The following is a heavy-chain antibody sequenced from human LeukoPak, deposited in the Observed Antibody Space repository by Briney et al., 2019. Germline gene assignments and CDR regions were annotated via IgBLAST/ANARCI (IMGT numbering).Heavy chain of an antibody. D-gene: IGHD5-24*01. CDR3: ARVEMATTKFDP. V-gene: IGHV1-69*05. CDR1: GGTFSSYA. J-gene: IGHJ5*02. CDR2: VIPIFGTA. Sequence: SVKVSCKASGGTFSSYAISWVRQAPGQGLEWMGGVIPIFGTANYAQKFQGRVTITTDESTSTAYMELSSLRSEDTAVYYCARVEMATTKFDPWGQGILVTVSS.